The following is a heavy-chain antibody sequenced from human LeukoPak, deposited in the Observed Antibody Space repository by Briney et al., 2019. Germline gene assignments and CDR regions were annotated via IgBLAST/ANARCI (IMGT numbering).Heavy chain of an antibody. CDR1: GFSLSTSGMC. D-gene: IGHD3-22*01. J-gene: IGHJ4*02. Sequence: SGPALVKSTQTLTLTCTFSGFSLSTSGMCVSWIRQPPGRALEWLARIDWDGDKYYNTSLKTRLTISKDTSKNQVVLTMTNMDPVDTATYYCARDQYDGRGYAGEFDYWGQGTLVTVSS. V-gene: IGHV2-70*11. CDR2: IDWDGDK. CDR3: ARDQYDGRGYAGEFDY.